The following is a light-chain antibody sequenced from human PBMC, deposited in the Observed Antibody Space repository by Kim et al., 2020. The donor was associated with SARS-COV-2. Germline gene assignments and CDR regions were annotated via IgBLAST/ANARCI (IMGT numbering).Light chain of an antibody. V-gene: IGKV3-11*01. CDR2: DTS. Sequence: SPGERATLSCRASQSVSIYLAWYQHKLGQAPRLLIYDTSKRVAGIPARFSGSGSGTDFTLTINSLEPEDFAVYYCQQRSNWAPLTFGGGTKVEIK. CDR1: QSVSIY. J-gene: IGKJ4*01. CDR3: QQRSNWAPLT.